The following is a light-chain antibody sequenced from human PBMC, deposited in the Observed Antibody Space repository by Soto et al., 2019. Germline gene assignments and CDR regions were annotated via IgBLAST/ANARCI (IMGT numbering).Light chain of an antibody. CDR2: EVN. Sequence: QSVVTQPASVSGSPGQSITISCTGTISDVGSHNLVSWYQQHSDKAPKLIIYEVNERPSGVSSRFSGSKSGNTASLTVSGLQPDDEADYHCCSFAGSNPFPYVFGTGTKVTVL. V-gene: IGLV2-23*02. CDR1: ISDVGSHNL. CDR3: CSFAGSNPFPYV. J-gene: IGLJ1*01.